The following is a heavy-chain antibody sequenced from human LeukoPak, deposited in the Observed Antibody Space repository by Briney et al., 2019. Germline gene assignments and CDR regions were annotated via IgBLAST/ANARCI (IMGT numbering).Heavy chain of an antibody. CDR3: AKEEGWYYGSGSQTVFPFDY. J-gene: IGHJ4*02. CDR2: ISTSSSTM. CDR1: GFTFSTYS. Sequence: PGGSLRLSCAASGFTFSTYSMNWVRQAPGKGLEWVSYISTSSSTMYYADSVKGRFTISRDNARNSLYLQMNSLRAEDTAVYYCAKEEGWYYGSGSQTVFPFDYWGQGTLVTVSS. D-gene: IGHD3-10*01. V-gene: IGHV3-48*01.